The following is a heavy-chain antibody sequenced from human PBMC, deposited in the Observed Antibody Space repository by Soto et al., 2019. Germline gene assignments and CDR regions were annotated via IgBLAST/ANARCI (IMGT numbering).Heavy chain of an antibody. Sequence: ASVKVSCKASGYTFTSYGISWVRQAPGQGLEWMGWISAYNGNTNYAQKLQGRVTMTTDTSTSTAYMELRSLRSDDTAVYYCARDPTYSSSWYMWFDPWGQGTLVTVSS. CDR2: ISAYNGNT. J-gene: IGHJ5*02. CDR1: GYTFTSYG. D-gene: IGHD6-13*01. CDR3: ARDPTYSSSWYMWFDP. V-gene: IGHV1-18*01.